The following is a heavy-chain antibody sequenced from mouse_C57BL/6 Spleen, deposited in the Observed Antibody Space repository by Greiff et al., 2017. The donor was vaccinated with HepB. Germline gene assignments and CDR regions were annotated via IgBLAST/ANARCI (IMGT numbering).Heavy chain of an antibody. CDR3: ASPATSTVVAPYWYFDV. J-gene: IGHJ1*03. CDR2: IDPSDSYT. D-gene: IGHD1-1*01. CDR1: GYTFTSYW. V-gene: IGHV1-69*01. Sequence: QVQLQQPGAELVMPGASVKLSCKASGYTFTSYWMHWVKQRPGQGLEWIGAIDPSDSYTNYNQKFKGKSTLTVDKSSSTAYMQLSSLTSEDSAVYYCASPATSTVVAPYWYFDVWGTGTTVTVSS.